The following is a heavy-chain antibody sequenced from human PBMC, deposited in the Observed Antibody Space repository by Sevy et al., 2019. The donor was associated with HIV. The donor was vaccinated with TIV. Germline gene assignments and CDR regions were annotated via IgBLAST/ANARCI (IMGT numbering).Heavy chain of an antibody. CDR3: AGGPLVRDGYSMDV. CDR1: GFTFSTYS. D-gene: IGHD2-2*01. V-gene: IGHV3-21*01. Sequence: GGSLRLSCAASGFTFSTYSMNWVRQAPGKGLEWVSSISSSSSYIYYADSVKGRFTISRDNARNSLYLQMNSLRAEDTAVYYCAGGPLVRDGYSMDVWGPGTTVTVSS. J-gene: IGHJ6*03. CDR2: ISSSSSYI.